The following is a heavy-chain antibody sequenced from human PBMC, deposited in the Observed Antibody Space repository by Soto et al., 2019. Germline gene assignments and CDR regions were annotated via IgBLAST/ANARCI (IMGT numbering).Heavy chain of an antibody. CDR3: AKGYISRGYFDS. CDR1: GFTFSSYS. CDR2: ISYNSRNI. D-gene: IGHD3-10*01. Sequence: GGSLRLSCAASGFTFSSYSMNWVRQAPGKGLEWLSSISYNSRNIYYADSVKGRFTISRDNAKNTLCLQMDIVTAEDTAVYYCAKGYISRGYFDSWGLGTLVTVSS. V-gene: IGHV3-48*01. J-gene: IGHJ4*02.